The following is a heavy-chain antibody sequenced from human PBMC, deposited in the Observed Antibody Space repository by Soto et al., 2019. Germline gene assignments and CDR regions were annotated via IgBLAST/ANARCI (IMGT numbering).Heavy chain of an antibody. CDR3: ARGSTDSYPGSRIFDF. Sequence: PGGSLRLSCVASGLTFWSRAMTWVRQAPGEGLQWVSTITDTGGDSKYADSVRGRFVISGDNSKKTLYLQMTSLTAEDSAMYYCARGSTDSYPGSRIFDFWGRGTLVTVSS. V-gene: IGHV3-23*01. D-gene: IGHD3-10*01. CDR1: GLTFWSRA. J-gene: IGHJ4*02. CDR2: ITDTGGDS.